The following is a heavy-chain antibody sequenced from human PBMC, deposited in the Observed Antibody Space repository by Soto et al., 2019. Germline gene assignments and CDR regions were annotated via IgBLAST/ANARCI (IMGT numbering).Heavy chain of an antibody. CDR1: GLTFTSSA. CDR2: IILSCGTA. V-gene: IGHV1-58*01. Sequence: GPSMRVSCQASGLTFTSSAVLWVRQARVQRLERIGWIILSCGTANYAQKFQGRVTITADKSTSTAYMELSSLRSEDTAVYYCAKAEGYCTNGVCYPEYYYYYGMDVWGQGTTVT. CDR3: AKAEGYCTNGVCYPEYYYYYGMDV. J-gene: IGHJ6*02. D-gene: IGHD2-8*01.